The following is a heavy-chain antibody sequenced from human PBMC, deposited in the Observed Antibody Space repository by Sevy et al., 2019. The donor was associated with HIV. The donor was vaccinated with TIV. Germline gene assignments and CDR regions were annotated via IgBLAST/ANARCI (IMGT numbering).Heavy chain of an antibody. CDR3: AWTIAAAGPTNWFDP. V-gene: IGHV2-70*01. J-gene: IGHJ5*02. D-gene: IGHD6-13*01. CDR2: IDWDDDK. Sequence: SGPTLVKPTQTLTLTCTFSGFSLSTSGMCVSWIRQPPGKALEWLALIDWDDDKYYSTSLKTRLTISKDTSKNQVVLTMTNMDPVDTATYYCAWTIAAAGPTNWFDPWGQGTLVTVSS. CDR1: GFSLSTSGMC.